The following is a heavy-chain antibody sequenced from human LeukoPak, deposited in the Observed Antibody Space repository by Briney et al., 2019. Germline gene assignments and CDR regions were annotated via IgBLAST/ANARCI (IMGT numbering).Heavy chain of an antibody. V-gene: IGHV4-34*01. J-gene: IGHJ6*03. CDR2: INHSGST. D-gene: IGHD3-3*01. CDR3: ARDGISIFGVITGNYYYMDV. CDR1: GGSFSPYY. Sequence: SETLSLTCAVYGGSFSPYYWSWIRQPPGKGLEWIGEINHSGSTRYNPSLKSRVTLSLDTSRDLFSLNLTSVTAADTAVYYCARDGISIFGVITGNYYYMDVWGKGTTVTVSS.